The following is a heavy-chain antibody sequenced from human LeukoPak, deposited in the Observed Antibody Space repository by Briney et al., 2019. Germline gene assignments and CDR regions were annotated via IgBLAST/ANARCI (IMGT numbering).Heavy chain of an antibody. Sequence: TGGSLRLSCAASGFTFSSYGMHWVRQAPGKGLEWVAVISYDGSNKYYADSVKGRFTISRDNSKNTLYLQMNSLRAEDTAVYYCAKDLRRFRVGATLDYWGQGTLVTVSS. J-gene: IGHJ4*02. V-gene: IGHV3-30*18. D-gene: IGHD1-26*01. CDR3: AKDLRRFRVGATLDY. CDR1: GFTFSSYG. CDR2: ISYDGSNK.